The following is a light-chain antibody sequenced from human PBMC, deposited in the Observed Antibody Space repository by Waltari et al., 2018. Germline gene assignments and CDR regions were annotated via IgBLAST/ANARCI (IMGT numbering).Light chain of an antibody. Sequence: YELTHTPSVSVSPGQTARITCPGHEFPRKYAHWFQQKSGQAPRLVIYEDTKRPSGIPERFSGSSSGTVATLTITGAQVDDEADYYCYSSDSTGLRVFGGGTTVVVL. V-gene: IGLV3-10*01. J-gene: IGLJ1*01. CDR2: EDT. CDR1: EFPRKY. CDR3: YSSDSTGLRV.